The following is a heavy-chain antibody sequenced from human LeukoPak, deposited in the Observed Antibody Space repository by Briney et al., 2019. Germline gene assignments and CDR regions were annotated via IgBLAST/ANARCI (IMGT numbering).Heavy chain of an antibody. CDR2: IIPIFGTA. Sequence: SVKVSCKASGGTFSSYAISWVRQAPGQGLEWMGGIIPIFGTANYAQKFQGRVTITTDESTSTAYMELSRLRSDDTAVYYCARSFKSRGWFDPWGQGTLVTVSS. CDR1: GGTFSSYA. D-gene: IGHD3-16*01. V-gene: IGHV1-69*05. CDR3: ARSFKSRGWFDP. J-gene: IGHJ5*02.